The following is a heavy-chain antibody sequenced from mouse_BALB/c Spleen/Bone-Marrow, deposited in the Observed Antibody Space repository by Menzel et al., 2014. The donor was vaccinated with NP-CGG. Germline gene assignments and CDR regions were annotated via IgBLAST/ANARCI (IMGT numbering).Heavy chain of an antibody. CDR3: ARHPGYAMDY. Sequence: QVQLQQSGAELVKPGASVKLSCKASGYTFTNYWMHWVKQRPGQGLEWIGKIDPSDSYSNYNQKLKGKATLTVDKSSSTAYMHLNSLTSEDSAVYYCARHPGYAMDYWGQGTSVTVSS. CDR1: GYTFTNYW. V-gene: IGHV1-69*02. J-gene: IGHJ4*01. CDR2: IDPSDSYS.